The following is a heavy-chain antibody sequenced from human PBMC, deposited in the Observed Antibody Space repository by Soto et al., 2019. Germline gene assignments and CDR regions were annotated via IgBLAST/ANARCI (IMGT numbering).Heavy chain of an antibody. CDR3: ASDNYSNGY. V-gene: IGHV4-34*01. Sequence: ATLSLTFAVYVWSFIGYYWNWIRQPPGKGLEWIGEINHSGSTNYNPSLKSRVTISVDTSKNQFSLSLSSVTAADTAVYYCASDNYSNGYWGQGTLVNVSA. CDR1: VWSFIGYY. CDR2: INHSGST. J-gene: IGHJ4*02. D-gene: IGHD3-10*01.